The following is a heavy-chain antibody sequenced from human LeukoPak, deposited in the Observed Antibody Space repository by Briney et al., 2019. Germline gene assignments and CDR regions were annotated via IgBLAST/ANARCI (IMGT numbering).Heavy chain of an antibody. Sequence: GGSLRLSCAASGFTFSSYGMHWVRQAPGKGLEWVAVISYDGSHKYYADSVKGRFTISRDNSKNTLYLQMNSLRAEDTAVYYCAKDSWGEQQLNPHFDYWGQGTLVTVSS. J-gene: IGHJ4*02. CDR1: GFTFSSYG. CDR2: ISYDGSHK. V-gene: IGHV3-30*18. D-gene: IGHD6-13*01. CDR3: AKDSWGEQQLNPHFDY.